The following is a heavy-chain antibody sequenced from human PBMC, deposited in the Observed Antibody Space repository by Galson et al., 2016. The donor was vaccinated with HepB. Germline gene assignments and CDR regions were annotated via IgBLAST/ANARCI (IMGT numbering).Heavy chain of an antibody. V-gene: IGHV4-39*01. J-gene: IGHJ4*02. Sequence: SISSRTCFWGWIRQPPGKGLEWLGSINYSANTYYNPSLKSRLTMSIDTSTNQFSLKLTSVTAADTAVFYCARLKPGVAVDYWGQGSLVIVSS. D-gene: IGHD6-19*01. CDR2: INYSANT. CDR1: SISSRTCF. CDR3: ARLKPGVAVDY.